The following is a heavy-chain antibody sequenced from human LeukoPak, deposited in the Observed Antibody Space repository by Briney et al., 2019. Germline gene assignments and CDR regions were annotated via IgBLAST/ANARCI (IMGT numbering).Heavy chain of an antibody. CDR2: IYYSGST. CDR1: GGSIRSSSYY. CDR3: ARGEMATIEDAFDI. D-gene: IGHD5-24*01. Sequence: SETLSLTCSVSGGSIRSSSYYWAWIRQPPGKGLEWIGYIYYSGSTNYNPSLKSRVTISVDTSKNQFSLKLSSVTAADTAVYYCARGEMATIEDAFDIWGQGTMVTVSS. V-gene: IGHV4-61*05. J-gene: IGHJ3*02.